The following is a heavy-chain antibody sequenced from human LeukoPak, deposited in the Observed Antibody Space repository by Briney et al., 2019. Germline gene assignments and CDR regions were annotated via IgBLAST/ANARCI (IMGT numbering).Heavy chain of an antibody. CDR2: IYYSGST. V-gene: IGHV4-39*01. CDR3: ARQKLDIVVVPAAPFDY. CDR1: GGSISSSSYY. J-gene: IGHJ4*02. Sequence: SETLSLTCTVSGGSISSSSYYWGWIRQPPGKGLEWIGSIYYSGSTYYNPSLKSRVTISVDTSKNQFSLKLSSVTAADTAVYYRARQKLDIVVVPAAPFDYWGQGTLVTVSS. D-gene: IGHD2-2*03.